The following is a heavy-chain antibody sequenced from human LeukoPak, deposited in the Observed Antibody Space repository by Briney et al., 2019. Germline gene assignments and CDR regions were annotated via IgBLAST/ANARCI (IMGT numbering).Heavy chain of an antibody. CDR3: ARPYTSGYRGAFDI. CDR2: IYYRGST. D-gene: IGHD6-19*01. J-gene: IGHJ3*02. CDR1: GGSISSSSYY. Sequence: SETLSLTCTVSGGSISSSSYYWGWIRQPPGKGLEWIGSIYYRGSTNYNPSLKSRVTISLDTSTNQFSLKLSSVTAADTAVYYCARPYTSGYRGAFDIWGQGTMVTVSS. V-gene: IGHV4-39*07.